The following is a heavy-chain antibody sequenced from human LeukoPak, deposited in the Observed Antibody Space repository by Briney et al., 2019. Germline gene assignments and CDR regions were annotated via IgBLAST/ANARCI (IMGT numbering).Heavy chain of an antibody. CDR3: ARDRFEGYYYDSSGRRYFDL. J-gene: IGHJ2*01. Sequence: SETLSLTCTVSGGSISSSSYYWSWIRQPAGKGLEWIGRIYTSGSTNYNPSLKSRVTMSVDTSKNQFSLKLSSVTAADTAVYYCARDRFEGYYYDSSGRRYFDLWGRGTLVTVSS. V-gene: IGHV4-61*02. D-gene: IGHD3-22*01. CDR2: IYTSGST. CDR1: GGSISSSSYY.